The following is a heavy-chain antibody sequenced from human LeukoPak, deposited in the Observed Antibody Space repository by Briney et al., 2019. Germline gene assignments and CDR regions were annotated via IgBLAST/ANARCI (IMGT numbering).Heavy chain of an antibody. CDR2: INHSGST. CDR3: ASDSSGAVAFDI. CDR1: GGSFSGYY. J-gene: IGHJ3*02. V-gene: IGHV4-34*01. Sequence: SETLSLTCAVYGGSFSGYYWSWIRQPPGKGLEWTGEINHSGSTNYNPSLKSRVTISVDTSKNQFSLKLSSVTAADTAVYYCASDSSGAVAFDIWGQGTMVTVSS. D-gene: IGHD3-22*01.